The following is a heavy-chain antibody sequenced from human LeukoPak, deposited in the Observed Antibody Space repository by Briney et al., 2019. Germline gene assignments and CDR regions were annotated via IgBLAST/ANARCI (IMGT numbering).Heavy chain of an antibody. CDR1: GGTFSSYA. J-gene: IGHJ3*02. V-gene: IGHV1-2*02. D-gene: IGHD3-10*01. CDR3: ASLLSSPNAFDI. Sequence: ASVKVSCKASGGTFSSYAISWVRQAPGQGLEWMGWINPNSGGTNYAQKFQGRVTMTRDTSISTAYMELSRLRSDDTAVYCCASLLSSPNAFDIWGQGTMVTVSS. CDR2: INPNSGGT.